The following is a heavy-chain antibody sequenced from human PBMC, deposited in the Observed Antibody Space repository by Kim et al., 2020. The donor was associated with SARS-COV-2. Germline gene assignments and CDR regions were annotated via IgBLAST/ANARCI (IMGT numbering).Heavy chain of an antibody. Sequence: GGSLRLSCAASGFTFSTYAMSWARQAPGKGLEWVSTISDSGLRTHYADSVKGRFTISRDNSRSTLFLQMNYLRAEDTAIYYCEASDYWGQGSL. J-gene: IGHJ4*02. CDR3: EASDY. V-gene: IGHV3-23*01. CDR2: ISDSGLRT. CDR1: GFTFSTYA.